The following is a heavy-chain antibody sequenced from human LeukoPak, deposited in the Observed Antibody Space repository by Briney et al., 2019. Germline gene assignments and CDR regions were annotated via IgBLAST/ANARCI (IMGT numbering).Heavy chain of an antibody. V-gene: IGHV4-61*02. J-gene: IGHJ4*02. CDR1: GGSISSGSYY. Sequence: SETLSLTCTVSGGSISSGSYYWSWIRQPAGKGLEWIGRIYISGSTNYNPSLKSRVTISVDTSKNQFSLKLTSVTAADTAVYYCARGGHYYDSSGRGFDYWGQGTLVTVSA. CDR2: IYISGST. CDR3: ARGGHYYDSSGRGFDY. D-gene: IGHD3-22*01.